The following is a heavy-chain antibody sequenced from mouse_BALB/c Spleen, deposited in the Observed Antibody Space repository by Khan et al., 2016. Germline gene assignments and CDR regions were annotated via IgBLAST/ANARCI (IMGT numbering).Heavy chain of an antibody. CDR3: ARIGLGRNYAMDY. D-gene: IGHD4-1*01. J-gene: IGHJ4*01. CDR1: GFTFSTFG. V-gene: IGHV5-17*02. CDR2: ISSGSTTI. Sequence: EVELVESGGGLVQPGGSRKLSCAASGFTFSTFGMHWVRQAPEKGLEWVAFISSGSTTIYYADTVKGRFTISRDNPKNSLFLHMTSLRSEDTAMYYCARIGLGRNYAMDYWGQGTSVTVSS.